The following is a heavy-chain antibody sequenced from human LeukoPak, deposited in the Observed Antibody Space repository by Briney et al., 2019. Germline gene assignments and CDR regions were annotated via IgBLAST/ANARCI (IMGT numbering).Heavy chain of an antibody. V-gene: IGHV1-18*01. Sequence: ASVKVSCKASGYTFTSYDINWVRAAPGQGLEWMGWVSGYNGNTNYAQKFEGRVAMTTDTSSTTAYMELRSLRSDDTAIYYCARGDWFDPWGQGTLVTVSS. CDR2: VSGYNGNT. CDR1: GYTFTSYD. J-gene: IGHJ5*02. D-gene: IGHD2-21*01. CDR3: ARGDWFDP.